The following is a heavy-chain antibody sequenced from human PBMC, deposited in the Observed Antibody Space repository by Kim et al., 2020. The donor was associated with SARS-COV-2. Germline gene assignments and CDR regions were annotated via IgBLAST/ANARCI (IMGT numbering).Heavy chain of an antibody. CDR2: ISAYNGNT. J-gene: IGHJ3*02. V-gene: IGHV1-18*04. CDR1: GYTFTSYG. CDR3: ARDNYYGDYYLAFDI. D-gene: IGHD4-17*01. Sequence: ASVKVSCKASGYTFTSYGISWVRQAPGQGLEWMGWISAYNGNTNYAQKLQGRVTMTTDTSTSTAYMELRSLRSDDTAVYYCARDNYYGDYYLAFDIWGQGTMVTVSS.